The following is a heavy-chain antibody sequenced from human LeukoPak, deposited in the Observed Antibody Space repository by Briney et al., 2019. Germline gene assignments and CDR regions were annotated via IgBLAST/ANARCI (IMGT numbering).Heavy chain of an antibody. CDR3: AKLQITNVVVTASVDY. CDR2: IRYDGSNK. Sequence: GGSLRLSCAASGFTFSSYGMHWVRQAPGKGLEWVAFIRYDGSNKYYADSVKGRFTISRDNSRNTLYLQMNSLRAEDTAVYYCAKLQITNVVVTASVDYWGQGTLVTVSS. CDR1: GFTFSSYG. V-gene: IGHV3-30*02. D-gene: IGHD2-21*02. J-gene: IGHJ4*02.